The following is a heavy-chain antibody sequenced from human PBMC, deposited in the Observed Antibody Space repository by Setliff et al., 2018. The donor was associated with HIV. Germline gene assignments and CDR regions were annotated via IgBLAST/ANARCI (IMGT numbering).Heavy chain of an antibody. CDR1: GFTFSNYW. V-gene: IGHV3-74*01. J-gene: IGHJ3*02. CDR3: ASSNVVVVTASVSDAFDI. D-gene: IGHD2-21*02. CDR2: INTDGSSI. Sequence: GGSLRLSCVASGFTFSNYWMHWVRQAPGKGLVWVSRINTDGSSISHADSVKSRFTISRDNAKNTLFLQMNSLRAEDTAVYYCASSNVVVVTASVSDAFDIWGQGTMVTVSS.